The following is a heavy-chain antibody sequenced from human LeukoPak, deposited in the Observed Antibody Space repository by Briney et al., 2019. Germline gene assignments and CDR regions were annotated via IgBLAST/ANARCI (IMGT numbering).Heavy chain of an antibody. CDR2: ISYDGSNK. Sequence: FCKASGITFSSYAMHWVRQAPGRGLEWVAVISYDGSNKYYADSVKGRFTISGDNSKNTLYLQMNSLRAEDTAVYYCASKGLGYSSGWYGYWGQGTLVTVSS. J-gene: IGHJ4*02. CDR1: GITFSSYA. CDR3: ASKGLGYSSGWYGY. D-gene: IGHD6-19*01. V-gene: IGHV3-30*04.